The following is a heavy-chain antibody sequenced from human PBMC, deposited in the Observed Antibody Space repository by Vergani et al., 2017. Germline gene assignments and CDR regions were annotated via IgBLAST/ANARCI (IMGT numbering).Heavy chain of an antibody. Sequence: VQLLESGGGLVQPGGSLRLSCAASGFTFSSYGMHWVRQAPGKGLEWVAVIWYDGSNKYNADSVKGRFTISRDNSKNTLYLQMNSLRAEDTAVFYCARGSRLGYYYGMDVWGQGTTVTVSS. V-gene: IGHV3-33*08. CDR3: ARGSRLGYYYGMDV. J-gene: IGHJ6*02. D-gene: IGHD3-10*01. CDR1: GFTFSSYG. CDR2: IWYDGSNK.